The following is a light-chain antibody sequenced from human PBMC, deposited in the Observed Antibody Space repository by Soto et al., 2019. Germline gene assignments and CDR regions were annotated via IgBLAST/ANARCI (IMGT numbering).Light chain of an antibody. V-gene: IGKV3-15*01. CDR2: GAS. CDR3: QQYNTWPPVYT. J-gene: IGKJ2*01. Sequence: EIVMTQSPATLSVSPGERATLSCRASQSVSSNLAWYQQKPGQAPRLLIYGASTRATGIPARFSGSGSGTEFTLTISSPQSEDFAVYYCQQYNTWPPVYTFGQGTKLEI. CDR1: QSVSSN.